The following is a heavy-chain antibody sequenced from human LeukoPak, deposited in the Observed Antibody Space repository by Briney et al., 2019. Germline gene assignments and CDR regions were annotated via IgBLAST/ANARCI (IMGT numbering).Heavy chain of an antibody. V-gene: IGHV4-39*01. D-gene: IGHD3-22*01. CDR1: FNSIRSSSYY. CDR2: IYYTVST. Sequence: SETLSLTCTVSFNSIRSSSYYWGWIRQFPGKWLEWIGYIYYTVSTYYSSSLTSRVTISVDTSNNQFSLRLNSVTAADTAVYYCASRYYYDSSGYFLYWGQGTLVTVSS. J-gene: IGHJ4*02. CDR3: ASRYYYDSSGYFLY.